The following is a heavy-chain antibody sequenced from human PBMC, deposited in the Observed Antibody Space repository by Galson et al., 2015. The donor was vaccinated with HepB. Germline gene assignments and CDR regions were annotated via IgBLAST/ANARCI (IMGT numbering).Heavy chain of an antibody. CDR2: INHSGST. D-gene: IGHD4-23*01. V-gene: IGHV4-34*01. CDR1: GGSFSGYY. CDR3: ARGSSILPGDYVGFDY. J-gene: IGHJ4*02. Sequence: SETLSLTCAVYGGSFSGYYWSWIRQPPGKGLEWIGEINHSGSTNYNPSLKSRVTISVDTSKNQFSLKLSSVTAADTAVYYCARGSSILPGDYVGFDYWGQGTLVTVSS.